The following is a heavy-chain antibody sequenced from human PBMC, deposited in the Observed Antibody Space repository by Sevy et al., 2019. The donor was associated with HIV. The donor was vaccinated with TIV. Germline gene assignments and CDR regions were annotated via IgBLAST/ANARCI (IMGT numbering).Heavy chain of an antibody. Sequence: ASVKVSCKISGYTFTSYRITWVRQAPGQGLECMGWITPHNGDTNYAQKLQGRVSMITDTSTSTAYMELRNLRSDDTAVYYCARAFCSGGRCYSLAYWGQGTLVTVSS. D-gene: IGHD2-15*01. CDR2: ITPHNGDT. CDR1: GYTFTSYR. CDR3: ARAFCSGGRCYSLAY. J-gene: IGHJ4*01. V-gene: IGHV1-18*01.